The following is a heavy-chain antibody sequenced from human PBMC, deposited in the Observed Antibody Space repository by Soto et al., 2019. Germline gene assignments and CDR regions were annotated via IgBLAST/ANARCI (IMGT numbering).Heavy chain of an antibody. J-gene: IGHJ4*02. D-gene: IGHD2-2*01. V-gene: IGHV3-74*01. Sequence: GGSLRLSCAASGFTFTSFWMHWVRQVPGEGLVWVSHINSDGTIRGYADSVKGRFTISRDNAKNTVYLQMNSLRAEDTGVYFCARAIGTVDAFWGQGALVTVSS. CDR2: INSDGTIR. CDR1: GFTFTSFW. CDR3: ARAIGTVDAF.